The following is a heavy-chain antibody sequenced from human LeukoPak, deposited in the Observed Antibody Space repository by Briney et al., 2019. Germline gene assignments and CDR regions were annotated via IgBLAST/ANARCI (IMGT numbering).Heavy chain of an antibody. CDR2: ISAYNGNT. CDR3: ARDLQQWLVRDPYYFDY. J-gene: IGHJ4*02. CDR1: GYTFTSYY. V-gene: IGHV1-18*04. Sequence: ASVKVSCKASGYTFTSYYMHWVRQAPGQGLEWMGWISAYNGNTNYAQKLQGRVTMTTDTSTSTAYMELRSLRSDDTAVYYCARDLQQWLVRDPYYFDYWGQGTLVTVSS. D-gene: IGHD6-19*01.